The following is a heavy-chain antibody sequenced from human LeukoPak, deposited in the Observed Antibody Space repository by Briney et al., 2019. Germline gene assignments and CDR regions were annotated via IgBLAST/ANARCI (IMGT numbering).Heavy chain of an antibody. CDR1: GYSISSGYY. CDR2: IYHSGST. CDR3: AITRK. Sequence: PSETLSLTCTVSGYSISSGYYWGWIRQPPGKGLEWIGSIYHSGSTNYNPSLKSRVTISVDKSKNQFSLKLSSVTAADTAVYYCAITRKWGQGTLVTVSS. J-gene: IGHJ4*02. D-gene: IGHD1-14*01. V-gene: IGHV4-38-2*02.